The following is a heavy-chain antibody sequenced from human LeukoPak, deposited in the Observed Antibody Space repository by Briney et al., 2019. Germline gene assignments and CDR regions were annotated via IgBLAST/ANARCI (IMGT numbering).Heavy chain of an antibody. V-gene: IGHV3-23*01. Sequence: GGSLRLSCAASGFPFRSYAMTWVRQAPGKGPECVSVITDELDTYYADSVRGRFTISRDNSKNTVFLQMNSLRAEDTAIYYCAKVDYWSPENYYDFWGQGTLVTVSS. D-gene: IGHD1-1*01. CDR1: GFPFRSYA. J-gene: IGHJ4*02. CDR3: AKVDYWSPENYYDF. CDR2: ITDELDT.